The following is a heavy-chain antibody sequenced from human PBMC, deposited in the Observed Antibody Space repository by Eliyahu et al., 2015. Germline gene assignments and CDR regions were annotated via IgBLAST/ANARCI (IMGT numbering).Heavy chain of an antibody. CDR3: ARDTRGQQQLALPFDY. Sequence: EVQLVESGGGLVKPGGSLRXSCAASGXPFXSXSMNWVRQAPGKGLEWVSSISSSSSYIYYADSVKGRFTISRDNAKNSLYLQMNSLRAEDTAVYYCARDTRGQQQLALPFDYWGQGTLVTVSS. D-gene: IGHD6-13*01. J-gene: IGHJ4*02. CDR2: ISSSSSYI. CDR1: GXPFXSXS. V-gene: IGHV3-21*01.